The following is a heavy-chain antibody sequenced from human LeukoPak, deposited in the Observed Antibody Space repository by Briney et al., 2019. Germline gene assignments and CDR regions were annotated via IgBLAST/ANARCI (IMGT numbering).Heavy chain of an antibody. CDR3: AGVMRGAFDI. V-gene: IGHV3-53*01. CDR2: LYSGGNT. CDR1: GFTVSSND. Sequence: GGSLRLSCAASGFTVSSNDMNWVRQAPGKGLEGVSLLYSGGNTYYADSVKGRFTISRDNSNNTLYLQLASLRAEDTAIYYCAGVMRGAFDIWGQGTLVTVSS. J-gene: IGHJ3*02.